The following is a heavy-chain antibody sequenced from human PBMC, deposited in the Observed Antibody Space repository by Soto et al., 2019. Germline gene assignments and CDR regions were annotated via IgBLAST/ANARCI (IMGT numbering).Heavy chain of an antibody. D-gene: IGHD3-10*01. Sequence: EVQLVESGGGLVKPGGSLRLSCAASGFTFRNAWMSWVRQAPGKGLEWVGRIKSKTDGGTTDYAAPVKGRFTISRDDSKNTLYLQMNSLKTEDTAVYYCTTSGVLTYYYGSGSYYNYYYFDYWGQGTLVTVSS. J-gene: IGHJ4*02. CDR1: GFTFRNAW. CDR2: IKSKTDGGTT. V-gene: IGHV3-15*01. CDR3: TTSGVLTYYYGSGSYYNYYYFDY.